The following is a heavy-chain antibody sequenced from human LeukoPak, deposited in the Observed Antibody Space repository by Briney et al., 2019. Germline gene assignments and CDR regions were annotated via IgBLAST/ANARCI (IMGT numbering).Heavy chain of an antibody. D-gene: IGHD2-15*01. CDR3: ARVLRYCSGGNCYSGGLGYMDV. CDR2: ISSSGSTT. Sequence: GGSLRLSCAASGFTFSSYAMHWVRQAPGKGLEWVSYISSSGSTTYYADSVKGRFTISRDNAKNSLFLQMNSLRAEDTAVYYCARVLRYCSGGNCYSGGLGYMDVWGKGTTVTISS. J-gene: IGHJ6*03. CDR1: GFTFSSYA. V-gene: IGHV3-48*04.